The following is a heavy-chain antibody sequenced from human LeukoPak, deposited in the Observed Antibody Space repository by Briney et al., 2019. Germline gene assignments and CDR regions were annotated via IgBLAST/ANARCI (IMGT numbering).Heavy chain of an antibody. J-gene: IGHJ4*02. Sequence: GGSLRLSCAASGFTFSSYSMNWVRQAPGKGLEWVSYISTSSSTIYYADSVKGRFTISRDNAKNSLYLEVNSLRDEDTAVYYCATKSGNYYNYWGRGSLVTVSS. CDR2: ISTSSSTI. V-gene: IGHV3-48*02. CDR1: GFTFSSYS. D-gene: IGHD1-26*01. CDR3: ATKSGNYYNY.